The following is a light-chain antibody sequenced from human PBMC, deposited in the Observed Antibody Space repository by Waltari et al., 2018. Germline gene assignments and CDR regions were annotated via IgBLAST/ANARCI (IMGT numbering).Light chain of an antibody. CDR3: QKYVTLPAT. J-gene: IGKJ1*01. CDR1: QNVGKY. Sequence: EFLLTQSPGTVSVSPGEGVTLSCRASQNVGKYLAWYQQRPGQPPRLLIYHASNRAIGIPDRVSGSVSGTDFSLTISRLEPEDFAVYYCQKYVTLPATFGQGTKVEIK. V-gene: IGKV3-20*01. CDR2: HAS.